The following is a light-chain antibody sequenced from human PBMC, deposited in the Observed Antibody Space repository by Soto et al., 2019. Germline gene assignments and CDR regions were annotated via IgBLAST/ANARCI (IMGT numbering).Light chain of an antibody. V-gene: IGLV2-8*01. Sequence: QSALTQPPSASGSPGQSVTISCTGTSSDVGAYNYVSWYQQHPGKAPKLMIYEVSQRPSGVPDRFAGSKSGYTASLTVSGLQAEDEADYYCSSYAGSNNLLFGGGTKVTVL. CDR2: EVS. J-gene: IGLJ2*01. CDR1: SSDVGAYNY. CDR3: SSYAGSNNLL.